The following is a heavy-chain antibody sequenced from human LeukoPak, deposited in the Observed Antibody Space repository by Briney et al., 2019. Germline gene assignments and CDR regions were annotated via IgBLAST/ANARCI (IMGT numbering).Heavy chain of an antibody. Sequence: GRSLRLSYAASGLTFDDYGMHWVRQAPGKGLEWASGISWNSGSIGYADSVKGRYTISRDNAKNSLYLQMNSLRVEDTAFYYCARVRSNAYFDYWAQGTLVIVSS. D-gene: IGHD3-16*01. V-gene: IGHV3-9*01. J-gene: IGHJ4*02. CDR3: ARVRSNAYFDY. CDR2: ISWNSGSI. CDR1: GLTFDDYG.